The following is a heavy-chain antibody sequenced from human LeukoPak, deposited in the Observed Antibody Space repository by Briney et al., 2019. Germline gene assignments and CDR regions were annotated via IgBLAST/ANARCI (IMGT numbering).Heavy chain of an antibody. Sequence: SETLSLTCAVYGGSFSGYYWSWIRQPPGKGLEWIGEINHSGSTNYNPSLKSRVTISVDTSKNQFSLKLSSVTAADTAVYYCARVGDYWGQGTLVTVSS. V-gene: IGHV4-34*01. CDR2: INHSGST. CDR1: GGSFSGYY. J-gene: IGHJ4*02. CDR3: ARVGDY.